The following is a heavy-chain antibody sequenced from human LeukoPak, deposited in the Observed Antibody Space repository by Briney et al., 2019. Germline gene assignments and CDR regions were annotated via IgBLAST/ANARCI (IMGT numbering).Heavy chain of an antibody. CDR2: IKSKTDGGTT. V-gene: IGHV3-15*01. CDR3: TTDGKQQLVRRGDY. J-gene: IGHJ4*02. Sequence: GGSLRLSCAASGFTFSNAWMSWVRQAPGKGLEWVGRIKSKTDGGTTDYAAPVKGRFTISRDDSKNTLYLQMNSLKTEDTAVYYCTTDGKQQLVRRGDYWGQGTLVTVSS. CDR1: GFTFSNAW. D-gene: IGHD6-13*01.